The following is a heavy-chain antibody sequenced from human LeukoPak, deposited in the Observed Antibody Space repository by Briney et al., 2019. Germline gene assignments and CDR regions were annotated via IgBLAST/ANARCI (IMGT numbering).Heavy chain of an antibody. Sequence: RASETLSLTCTVSGGSISSGGYYWSWIRQPPGKGLEWIGYIYHSGSTYYNPSLKSRVTISVDRSKNQFSLKLSSVTAADTAVYYCAREAVYDSSGYYYLSAFDIWGQGTMVTVSS. CDR3: AREAVYDSSGYYYLSAFDI. J-gene: IGHJ3*02. D-gene: IGHD3-22*01. CDR2: IYHSGST. CDR1: GGSISSGGYY. V-gene: IGHV4-30-2*01.